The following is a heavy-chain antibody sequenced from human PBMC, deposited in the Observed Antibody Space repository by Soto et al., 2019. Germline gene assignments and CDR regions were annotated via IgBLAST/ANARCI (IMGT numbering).Heavy chain of an antibody. CDR2: INPNSGGT. CDR1: GYTFTGYY. V-gene: IGHV1-2*02. D-gene: IGHD5-12*01. Sequence: ASVKVSCKASGYTFTGYYMHWVRQAPGQGLEWMGWINPNSGGTNYAQKFQGRVTMTRDTSISTAYMELSRLRSDDTAVYYCARDWSVATNRGYWGQGTLVTVSS. CDR3: ARDWSVATNRGY. J-gene: IGHJ4*02.